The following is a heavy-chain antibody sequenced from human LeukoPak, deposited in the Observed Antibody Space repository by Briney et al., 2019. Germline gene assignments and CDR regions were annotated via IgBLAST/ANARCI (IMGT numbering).Heavy chain of an antibody. CDR1: GGSISSYY. CDR3: ARELATTVTATDDAFDI. CDR2: IYYSGST. Sequence: LETLSLTCTVSGGSISSYYWSWIRQPPGKGLEWIGYIYYSGSTNYNPSLKSRVTISVDTSKNQFSLKLSSVTAADTAVYYCARELATTVTATDDAFDIWGQGTMVTVSS. V-gene: IGHV4-59*01. D-gene: IGHD4-17*01. J-gene: IGHJ3*02.